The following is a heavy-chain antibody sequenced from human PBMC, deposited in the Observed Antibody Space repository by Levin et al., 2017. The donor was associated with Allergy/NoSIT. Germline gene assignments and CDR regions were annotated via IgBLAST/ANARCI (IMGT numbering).Heavy chain of an antibody. J-gene: IGHJ4*02. CDR3: ARGLVGGFDY. D-gene: IGHD1-26*01. CDR2: INHSGST. CDR1: GGSFSGYY. Sequence: SETLSLTCAVYGGSFSGYYWSWIRQPPGKGLEWIGEINHSGSTNYNPSLKSRVTISVDTSKNQFSLKLSSVTAADTAVYYCARGLVGGFDYWGQGTLVTVSS. V-gene: IGHV4-34*01.